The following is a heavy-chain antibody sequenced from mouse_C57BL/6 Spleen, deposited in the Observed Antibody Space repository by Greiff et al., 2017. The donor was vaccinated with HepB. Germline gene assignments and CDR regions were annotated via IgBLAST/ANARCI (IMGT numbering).Heavy chain of an antibody. CDR2: ISYSGST. CDR3: ARVGYGYDAADDWYFDV. D-gene: IGHD2-2*01. CDR1: GYSITSGYD. Sequence: EVQGVESGPGMVKPSQSLSLTCTVTGYSITSGYDWHWIRHFPGNKLEWMGYISYSGSTNYNPSLKSRISITHDTSKNHFFLKLNSVTTEDTATYYCARVGYGYDAADDWYFDVWGTGTTVTVSS. J-gene: IGHJ1*03. V-gene: IGHV3-1*01.